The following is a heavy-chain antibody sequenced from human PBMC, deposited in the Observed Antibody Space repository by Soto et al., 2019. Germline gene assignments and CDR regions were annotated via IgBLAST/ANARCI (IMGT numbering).Heavy chain of an antibody. D-gene: IGHD6-19*01. CDR1: GGSISSYY. Sequence: PSETLSLTCTVSGGSISSYYLSWIRQPPGKGLEWIGYIYYSGSTNYNPSLKSRDTIPVDTSKNQFSLKLSSVTAADTAVYYCAREGYRSGWSGIGALNWFDSWGQGTLVTVSS. CDR3: AREGYRSGWSGIGALNWFDS. J-gene: IGHJ5*01. CDR2: IYYSGST. V-gene: IGHV4-59*01.